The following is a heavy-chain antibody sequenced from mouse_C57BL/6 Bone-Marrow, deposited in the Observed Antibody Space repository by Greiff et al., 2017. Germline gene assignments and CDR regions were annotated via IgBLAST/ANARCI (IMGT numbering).Heavy chain of an antibody. CDR1: GYSFTSYY. J-gene: IGHJ1*03. CDR2: IYPGSGNT. CDR3: AENWEGYFDV. Sequence: QVQLKASGPELVKPGASVKISCKASGYSFTSYYIHWVKQRPGQGLEWIGWIYPGSGNTKYNEKFKGKATLTADTSSSTAYMQLSSLTSEDSAVYYCAENWEGYFDVWGTGTTVTVSS. D-gene: IGHD4-1*01. V-gene: IGHV1-66*01.